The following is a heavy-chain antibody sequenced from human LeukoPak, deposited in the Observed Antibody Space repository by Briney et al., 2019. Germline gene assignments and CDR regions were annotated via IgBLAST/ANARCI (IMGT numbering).Heavy chain of an antibody. D-gene: IGHD3-10*01. Sequence: PGGSLRLSCAASGFTFSSYSMNWVRQAPGKGLEWVSAISGCGGSAYYADSVKGRFTISRDNSKNTLYLQMNSLRAEDTAVYYCAKTGQMVRGVIITANWFDPWGQGTLVTVSS. V-gene: IGHV3-23*01. J-gene: IGHJ5*02. CDR1: GFTFSSYS. CDR3: AKTGQMVRGVIITANWFDP. CDR2: ISGCGGSA.